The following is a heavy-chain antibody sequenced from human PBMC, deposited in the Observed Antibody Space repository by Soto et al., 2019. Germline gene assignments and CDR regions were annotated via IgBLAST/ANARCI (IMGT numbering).Heavy chain of an antibody. CDR3: ARGPSGDKVDY. Sequence: SETLSLTCGVYGGSFSGYYWSWIRQPPGKGLEWIGEINHSGSTNYNNPSLKSRVTISVDTSKNQFSLKLSSVSAADTAVYYCARGPSGDKVDYWGQGTLVTVSS. D-gene: IGHD7-27*01. CDR1: GGSFSGYY. J-gene: IGHJ4*02. V-gene: IGHV4-34*01. CDR2: INHSGST.